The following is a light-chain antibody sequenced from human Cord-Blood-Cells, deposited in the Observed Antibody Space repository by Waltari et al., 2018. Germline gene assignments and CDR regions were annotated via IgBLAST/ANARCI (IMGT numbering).Light chain of an antibody. V-gene: IGLV2-11*01. CDR1: SRDVAGYNY. Sequence: QSALTQPRSVSGSPGQSVTISCTGTSRDVAGYNYVSWYQQHPGKAPKLMIYDVSKRPSGVPDRFSGSKSGNTASLTISGLQAEDEADYYCCSYAGSYTFFGTGTKVTVL. CDR2: DVS. CDR3: CSYAGSYTF. J-gene: IGLJ1*01.